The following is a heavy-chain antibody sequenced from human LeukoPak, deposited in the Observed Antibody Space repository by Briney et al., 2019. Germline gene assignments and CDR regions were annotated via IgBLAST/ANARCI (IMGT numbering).Heavy chain of an antibody. D-gene: IGHD3-10*01. J-gene: IGHJ5*02. CDR1: GFRFSIYA. Sequence: GGSLRLSCSASGFRFSIYAIHWVRQAPGKGLEYVSAISSSGGSTYYADSVKGRFTISRDNSKNTLYLQMSSLGAEDTVVYYCVKDSRGSGRGGDFDHWGQGTLVTVSS. CDR2: ISSSGGST. V-gene: IGHV3-64D*09. CDR3: VKDSRGSGRGGDFDH.